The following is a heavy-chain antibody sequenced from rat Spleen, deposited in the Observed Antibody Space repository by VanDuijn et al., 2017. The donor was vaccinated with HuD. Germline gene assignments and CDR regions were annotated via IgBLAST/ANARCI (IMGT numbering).Heavy chain of an antibody. Sequence: QVQLKESGPGLVQPSQTLSLTCTVSGFSLTDYSVHWFRQPPGKGLEWMGVIWGNGISHYNSALKSRLSISRDTSKSQVLLKMNSLQTEDTAMYFCARGPMHTAGNYFDYWGQGVMVTVSS. J-gene: IGHJ2*01. CDR2: IWGNGIS. CDR1: GFSLTDYS. V-gene: IGHV2-19*01. D-gene: IGHD1-6*01. CDR3: ARGPMHTAGNYFDY.